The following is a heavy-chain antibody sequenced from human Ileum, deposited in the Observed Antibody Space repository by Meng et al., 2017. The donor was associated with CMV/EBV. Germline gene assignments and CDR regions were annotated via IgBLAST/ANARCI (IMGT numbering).Heavy chain of an antibody. Sequence: GFPFSTYGLNWVRQAPGKGLDWVSGISASGGSIYYADSVKGRFTISRDNSKNTVSLQMNNLRPEDTAVYYCAKDSTSGTYYLDYFDYWGQGSLVTVSS. J-gene: IGHJ4*02. CDR3: AKDSTSGTYYLDYFDY. V-gene: IGHV3-23*01. D-gene: IGHD1-26*01. CDR1: GFPFSTYG. CDR2: ISASGGSI.